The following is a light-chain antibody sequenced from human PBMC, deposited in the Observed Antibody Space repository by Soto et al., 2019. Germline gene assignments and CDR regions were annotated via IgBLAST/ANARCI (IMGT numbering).Light chain of an antibody. V-gene: IGKV3-20*01. CDR3: QQYGSSGT. Sequence: EIVLTQSPGTLSLSPGERATLSCRASQSVSSSYLAWYQQKPGQAPRLLIYGASSRATGIPDRFSGSGSGTDFTLTIVRLEPEDFAVYYCQQYGSSGTFGQGTKVDI. CDR1: QSVSSSY. J-gene: IGKJ1*01. CDR2: GAS.